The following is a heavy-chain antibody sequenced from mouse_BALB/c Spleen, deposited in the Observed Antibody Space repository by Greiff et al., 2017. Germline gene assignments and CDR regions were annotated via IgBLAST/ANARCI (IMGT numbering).Heavy chain of an antibody. CDR1: GFNIKDYY. D-gene: IGHD1-1*02. J-gene: IGHJ2*01. Sequence: EVQPQQSGAELVRPGALVKLSCKASGFNIKDYYMHWVKQRPEQGLEWIGRIDPENGNTIYDPKFQGKASITADTTSNTAYLKLSSLTTEDTAVYYCARCGNYFDDWGQGTTRTVSS. CDR2: IDPENGNT. CDR3: ARCGNYFDD. V-gene: IGHV14-1*02.